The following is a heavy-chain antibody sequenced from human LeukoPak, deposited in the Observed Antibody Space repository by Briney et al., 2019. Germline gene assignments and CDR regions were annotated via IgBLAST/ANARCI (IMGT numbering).Heavy chain of an antibody. Sequence: GGSLRLSCAASGFSFSNYDMHWVRQAPGKGLEWVAVIWNDGSNKYYAGSVRGQFTISRDNSKNTLFLQMNSLRAEDTAVYYCARESLSLVDYWGQGTLVTVSS. CDR1: GFSFSNYD. J-gene: IGHJ4*02. CDR2: IWNDGSNK. CDR3: ARESLSLVDY. V-gene: IGHV3-33*01.